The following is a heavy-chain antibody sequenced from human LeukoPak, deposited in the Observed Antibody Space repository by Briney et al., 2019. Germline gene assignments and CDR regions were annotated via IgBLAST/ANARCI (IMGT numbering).Heavy chain of an antibody. CDR1: GFTFSSYG. CDR3: AKDATTVTTFYFDY. D-gene: IGHD4-17*01. V-gene: IGHV3-30*02. CDR2: IRYDGSNK. Sequence: GGSLRLSCAASGFTFSSYGMNWVRQAPGKGLEWVAFIRYDGSNKYYADSVKGRFTISRDNSKNTLYLQMNSLRAEDTAVYYCAKDATTVTTFYFDYWGQGTLVTVSS. J-gene: IGHJ4*02.